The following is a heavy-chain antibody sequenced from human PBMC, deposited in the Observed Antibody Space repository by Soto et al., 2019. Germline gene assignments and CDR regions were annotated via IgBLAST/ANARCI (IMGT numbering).Heavy chain of an antibody. D-gene: IGHD2-15*01. CDR3: AKDRGVCLPTPFAF. CDR1: GFTFSSCA. J-gene: IGHJ4*02. Sequence: GGSLRLSCVASGFTFSSCAMSWVRQAPGKGLEWVSAISGSGGSTYYADSVKGRFTISRDNSKNTLYLQMNSLRAEDTAVYYCAKDRGVCLPTPFAFWGQGTLVPVSS. CDR2: ISGSGGST. V-gene: IGHV3-23*01.